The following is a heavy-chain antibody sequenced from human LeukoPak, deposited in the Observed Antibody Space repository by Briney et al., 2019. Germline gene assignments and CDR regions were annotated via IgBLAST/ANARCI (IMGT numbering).Heavy chain of an antibody. CDR1: GYSISSGYY. D-gene: IGHD2-15*01. CDR3: ARLKVVADFDY. CDR2: IYHSGST. J-gene: IGHJ4*02. Sequence: PSETLSLTCAVSGYSISSGYYWGWTRQPPGKGLEWIGSIYHSGSTYYNPSLKSRVTISVDTSKNQFSLKLSSVTAADTAVYYCARLKVVADFDYWGQGTLVTVSS. V-gene: IGHV4-38-2*01.